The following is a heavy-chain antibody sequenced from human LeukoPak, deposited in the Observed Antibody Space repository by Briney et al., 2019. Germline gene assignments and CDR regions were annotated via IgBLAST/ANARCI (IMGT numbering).Heavy chain of an antibody. CDR1: GGTFSSYA. CDR2: IIPIFGTA. J-gene: IGHJ5*02. V-gene: IGHV1-69*05. Sequence: ASVKVSCKASGGTFSSYATSWVRQAPGQGLEWMGRIIPIFGTANYAQKFQGRVTITTDESTSTAYMELSSLRSEDTAVYYCARVLPYYDSSGYDHRRWFDPWGQGTLVTVSS. CDR3: ARVLPYYDSSGYDHRRWFDP. D-gene: IGHD3-22*01.